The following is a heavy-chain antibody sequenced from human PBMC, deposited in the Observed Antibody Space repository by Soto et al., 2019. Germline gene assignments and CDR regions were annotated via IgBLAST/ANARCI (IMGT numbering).Heavy chain of an antibody. V-gene: IGHV5-51*01. D-gene: IGHD5-18*01. CDR3: ARGKDTAMVYYYYGMDV. Sequence: GESLKISCKGSGYSFTSYWIGWVRQMPGKGLEWMGIIYPGDSDTRYSPSFQGQVTISADKSISTAYLQWSSLKASDTAMYYCARGKDTAMVYYYYGMDVWGQGTTVTVS. CDR2: IYPGDSDT. J-gene: IGHJ6*02. CDR1: GYSFTSYW.